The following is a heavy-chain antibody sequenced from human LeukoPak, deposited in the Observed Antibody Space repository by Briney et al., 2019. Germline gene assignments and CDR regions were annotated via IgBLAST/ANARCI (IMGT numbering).Heavy chain of an antibody. CDR1: GYTFTSYH. CDR3: ARNPLSLRGVDS. CDR2: INPSGGST. D-gene: IGHD3-16*01. Sequence: ASVKVSCKASGYTFTSYHLHWVRQAPGQGLEWMGIINPSGGSTTYAQKFQGRVTMTRETSTSTVYMELSSLRSEYTAVYYCARNPLSLRGVDSWGQGALVTVSS. V-gene: IGHV1-46*01. J-gene: IGHJ4*02.